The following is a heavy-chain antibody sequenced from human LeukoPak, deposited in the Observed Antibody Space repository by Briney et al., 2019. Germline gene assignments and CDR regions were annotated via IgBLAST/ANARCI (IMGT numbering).Heavy chain of an antibody. CDR2: ISFGGSNN. CDR3: ARVGYYYDSSGQGAFDI. Sequence: PGGSLRLSCAASGFTFSSYGMHWVRQAPGKGPEWVALISFGGSNNYYADSVKGRFTISRDNSKNTLYLQMNSLRAEDTAVYYCARVGYYYDSSGQGAFDIWGQGTMVTVSS. J-gene: IGHJ3*02. D-gene: IGHD3-22*01. CDR1: GFTFSSYG. V-gene: IGHV3-30*19.